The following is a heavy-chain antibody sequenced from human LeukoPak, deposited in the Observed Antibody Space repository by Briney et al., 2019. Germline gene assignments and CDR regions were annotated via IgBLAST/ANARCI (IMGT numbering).Heavy chain of an antibody. V-gene: IGHV4-4*07. D-gene: IGHD1-26*01. Sequence: SETLSLICTVSGGSISSYYWSWFRQPAGKGLEWIGRIYTSGSTNYNPSLKSRVTMSVDTSKNQFSLKLSSVTAADTAVYYCARDNQWELLRGYYYYYMDVWGKGTTVTVSS. J-gene: IGHJ6*03. CDR3: ARDNQWELLRGYYYYYMDV. CDR2: IYTSGST. CDR1: GGSISSYY.